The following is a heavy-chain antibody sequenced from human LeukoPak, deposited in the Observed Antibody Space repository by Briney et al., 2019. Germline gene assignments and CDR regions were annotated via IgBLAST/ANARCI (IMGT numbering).Heavy chain of an antibody. CDR2: IDWKGGTI. J-gene: IGHJ4*02. CDR1: GFTFYEYG. V-gene: IGHV3-20*04. D-gene: IGHD3-22*01. CDR3: ARGWRPYDGSAYYFGLAY. Sequence: GGSLRLSCAASGFTFYEYGMRGVRHAPGKGLEWGAGIDWKGGTIGCADSVKGRFTISRDNAKNSVYLQLNSLRAEDTALYYCARGWRPYDGSAYYFGLAYWGQATPVTILS.